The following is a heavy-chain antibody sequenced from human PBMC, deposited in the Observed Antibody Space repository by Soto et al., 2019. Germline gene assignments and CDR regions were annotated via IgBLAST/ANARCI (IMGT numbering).Heavy chain of an antibody. CDR1: GGSISSSSYY. CDR3: ARRLYYYYYYMDV. Sequence: SETLSLTCTVSGGSISSSSYYWGWIRQPPGKGLEWIGSIYYSGSTYYNPSLKSRVTISVDTSKNQFSLKLSSVTAADTAVYYCARRLYYYYYYMDVWGKGTTVNVSS. J-gene: IGHJ6*03. V-gene: IGHV4-39*01. CDR2: IYYSGST.